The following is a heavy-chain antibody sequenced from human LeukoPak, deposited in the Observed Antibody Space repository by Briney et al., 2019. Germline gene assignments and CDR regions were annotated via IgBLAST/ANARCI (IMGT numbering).Heavy chain of an antibody. V-gene: IGHV4-38-2*02. CDR3: ARAPGSGWSD. CDR1: GYSISSGYY. D-gene: IGHD6-19*01. Sequence: SETLSLTCTVSGYSISSGYYWGWIRQPPGEGLEWIGAISNSGKTYYKSSLQSRVTISMDTLKNDFSLWLTSATVADTAFYYCARAPGSGWSDWSQGTLVTVSS. J-gene: IGHJ4*02. CDR2: ISNSGKT.